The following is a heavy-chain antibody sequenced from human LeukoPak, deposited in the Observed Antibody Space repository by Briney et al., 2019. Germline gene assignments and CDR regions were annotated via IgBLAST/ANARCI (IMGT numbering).Heavy chain of an antibody. CDR2: INHSGST. V-gene: IGHV4-34*01. CDR3: ARRRVNPFDP. J-gene: IGHJ5*02. D-gene: IGHD3-22*01. CDR1: GGSFSGYY. Sequence: SETLSLTRAVYGGSFSGYYWSWIRQPPGKGLEWIGEINHSGSTNYNPSLKSRVTISVDTSKNQFSLKLSSVTAADTAVYYCARRRVNPFDPWGQGTLVTVSS.